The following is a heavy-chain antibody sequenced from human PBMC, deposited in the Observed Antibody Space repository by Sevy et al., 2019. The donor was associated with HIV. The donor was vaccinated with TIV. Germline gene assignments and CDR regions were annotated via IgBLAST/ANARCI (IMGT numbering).Heavy chain of an antibody. Sequence: SLRLSCAASGFSFDDYMMHWVRQAPGRGLEWVSGINWSGGGITYADSVKDRFTISRDNAKNSLYLQMNNLRAEDMALYYCATGDSRDTVGVGTFDVWGQGTMVTVSS. CDR3: ATGDSRDTVGVGTFDV. CDR2: INWSGGGI. CDR1: GFSFDDYM. J-gene: IGHJ3*01. V-gene: IGHV3-9*03. D-gene: IGHD3-10*01.